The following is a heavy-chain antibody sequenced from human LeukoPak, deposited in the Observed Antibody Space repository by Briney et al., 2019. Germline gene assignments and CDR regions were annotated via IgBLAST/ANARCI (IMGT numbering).Heavy chain of an antibody. J-gene: IGHJ4*02. CDR1: GFTFSSYS. Sequence: GGSLRHSCAASGFTFSSYSMNWVRQAPGKGLEWVSSISSSSSYIYYAGSVKGRFTISRDNAKNSLYLQMNSLRAEDTAVYYCARFRTDYDILTGPFDYWGQGTLVTVSS. CDR2: ISSSSSYI. CDR3: ARFRTDYDILTGPFDY. D-gene: IGHD3-9*01. V-gene: IGHV3-21*01.